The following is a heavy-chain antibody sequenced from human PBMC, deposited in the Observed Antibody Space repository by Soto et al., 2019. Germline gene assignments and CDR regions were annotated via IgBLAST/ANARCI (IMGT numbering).Heavy chain of an antibody. CDR2: IWYDGSNK. CDR1: GFTVSSNY. Sequence: VQLVESGGGLIQPGGSLRLSCAASGFTVSSNYMSWVRQAPGKGLEWVAVIWYDGSNKYYADSVKGRFTISRDNSKNTLYLQMNSLRAEDTAVYYCARDEGSPWGQGTLVTVSS. J-gene: IGHJ5*02. V-gene: IGHV3-33*08. CDR3: ARDEGSP.